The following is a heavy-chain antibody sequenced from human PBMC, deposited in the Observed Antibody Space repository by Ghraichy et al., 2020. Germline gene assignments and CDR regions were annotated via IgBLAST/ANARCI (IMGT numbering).Heavy chain of an antibody. Sequence: GGSLRLSCAASGFTLGNHWMNWVRQAPGKGLEWVANIKYDGSEKTYVDSVKGRFTISRDNAKNSLFLQMNSLRAEDTAVYYCARARGVDYWGQGTLVTVSS. CDR3: ARARGVDY. V-gene: IGHV3-7*04. CDR1: GFTLGNHW. CDR2: IKYDGSEK. D-gene: IGHD3-16*01. J-gene: IGHJ4*02.